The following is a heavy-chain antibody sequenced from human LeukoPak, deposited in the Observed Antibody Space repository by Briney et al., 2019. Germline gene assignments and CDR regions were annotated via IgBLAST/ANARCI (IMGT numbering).Heavy chain of an antibody. CDR2: IHHSVSP. Sequence: SETLSLTCTVSGGSISSYYWSWIRQPPGKGLEWIGYIHHSVSPTYNPSLESRVTISVDTSKNQFSLKLSSVTAADTALYYCARGVFWREADPWGQGTLVTVSS. J-gene: IGHJ5*02. CDR1: GGSISSYY. D-gene: IGHD3-3*01. V-gene: IGHV4-59*01. CDR3: ARGVFWREADP.